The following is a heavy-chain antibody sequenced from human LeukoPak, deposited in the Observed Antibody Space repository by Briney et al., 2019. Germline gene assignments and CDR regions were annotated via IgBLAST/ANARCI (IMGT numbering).Heavy chain of an antibody. J-gene: IGHJ3*02. V-gene: IGHV3-48*04. Sequence: GGSLRLSCAASGFTFSSYSVNWVRQAPGKGLEWVSCISSSSTTYYADSVKGRFTISRDNAKNSLYVQMSSLRVEETAVYYCAGGGYDLAFDIWGQGTMVTVSS. CDR3: AGGGYDLAFDI. D-gene: IGHD1-1*01. CDR2: ISSSSTT. CDR1: GFTFSSYS.